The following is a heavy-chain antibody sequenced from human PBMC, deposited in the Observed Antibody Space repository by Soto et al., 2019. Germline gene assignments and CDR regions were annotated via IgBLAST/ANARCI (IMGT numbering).Heavy chain of an antibody. Sequence: GGSLSLSCAASGFTFSSYSMNWVRQAPGKGLEWVSSISSSSSYIYYADSVKGRFTISRDNAKNSLYLQMNSLRAEDTAVYYCASFSLSGYDSLGAFNIWGQGTMVTVSS. J-gene: IGHJ3*02. D-gene: IGHD5-12*01. CDR1: GFTFSSYS. CDR3: ASFSLSGYDSLGAFNI. CDR2: ISSSSSYI. V-gene: IGHV3-21*01.